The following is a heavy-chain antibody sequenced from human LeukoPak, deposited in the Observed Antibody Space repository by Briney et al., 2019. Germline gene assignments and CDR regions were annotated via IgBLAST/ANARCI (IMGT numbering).Heavy chain of an antibody. CDR3: ATTVYYHTSASHRDH. J-gene: IGHJ4*02. V-gene: IGHV3-74*01. Sequence: GGSLRLSCAASGYTFSSYWLHWVRQAPGKGLVWVSGINSDGSTTNYADSVKGRFTISRDKAKNTVYLQMNSLRAEDTAVYYCATTVYYHTSASHRDHWGQGTLVTVSS. D-gene: IGHD3-22*01. CDR2: INSDGSTT. CDR1: GYTFSSYW.